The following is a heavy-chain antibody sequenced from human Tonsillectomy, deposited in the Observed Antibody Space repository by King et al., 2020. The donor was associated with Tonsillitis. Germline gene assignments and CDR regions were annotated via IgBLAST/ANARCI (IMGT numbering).Heavy chain of an antibody. Sequence: QLQESGPGLVKPSETLSLTCTVSGGSIRSYYWSWIRQPPGKGLEWIGYIYYSGSTNYNPSLKSRVTISVDTSKNQFSLKLSSVTAADTAVYYCARVDEKSLWSLFYFDYWGQGTLVTVSS. D-gene: IGHD5-18*01. CDR2: IYYSGST. J-gene: IGHJ4*02. CDR3: ARVDEKSLWSLFYFDY. CDR1: GGSIRSYY. V-gene: IGHV4-59*01.